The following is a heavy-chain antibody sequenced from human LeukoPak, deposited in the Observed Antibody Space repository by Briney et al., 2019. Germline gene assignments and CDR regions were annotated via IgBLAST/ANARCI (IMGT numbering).Heavy chain of an antibody. V-gene: IGHV4-30-4*01. CDR2: IYYSGST. Sequence: SETLSLTCIVSGGSISSGVYYWSWIRQPPGKGLEWIGYIYYSGSTYYNPSLKSRVTISVDTSKNQFSLKLSSVTAADTAVNYCARGNGMDVWGQGTTVTVSS. J-gene: IGHJ6*02. CDR1: GGSISSGVYY. CDR3: ARGNGMDV.